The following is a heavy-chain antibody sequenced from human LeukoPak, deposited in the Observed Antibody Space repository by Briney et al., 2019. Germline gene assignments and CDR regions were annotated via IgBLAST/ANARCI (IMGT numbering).Heavy chain of an antibody. Sequence: GGSLRLSCAASGFTFSSYSMNWVRQAPGKGLEWVSSISSSSSYIYYADSVKGRFTISRDNAKNSLYLQMNSLRAEDTAVYYCARETPIDWYFDLWGRGTLVTVSS. V-gene: IGHV3-21*01. CDR3: ARETPIDWYFDL. D-gene: IGHD2/OR15-2a*01. J-gene: IGHJ2*01. CDR2: ISSSSSYI. CDR1: GFTFSSYS.